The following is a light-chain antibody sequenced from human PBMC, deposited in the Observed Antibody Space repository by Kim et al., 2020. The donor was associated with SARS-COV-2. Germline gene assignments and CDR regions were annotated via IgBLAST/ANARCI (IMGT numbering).Light chain of an antibody. CDR2: GAS. CDR1: QSISSN. J-gene: IGKJ2*01. CDR3: QQYHNMQT. Sequence: SGSPGEKATLPCRASQSISSNLAWYQQKPGQAPRLLIYGASTRATDIPVRFSGSGSGTEFTLTISSLQSEDFVVYYCQQYHNMQTFGQGTKLEI. V-gene: IGKV3-15*01.